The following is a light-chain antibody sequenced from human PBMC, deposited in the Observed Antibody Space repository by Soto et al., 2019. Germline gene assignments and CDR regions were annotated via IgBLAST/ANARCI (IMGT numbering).Light chain of an antibody. V-gene: IGKV1-5*03. CDR1: QTISSW. J-gene: IGKJ1*01. CDR2: KAS. CDR3: QHYNSYSEA. Sequence: DIQMTQSPSTPSGSVGDRVTITCRASQTISSWLAWYQQRPGKAPKLLIYKASTIKSGVPSRFSGSGSGTEFTLTISSLQPDDFATYYCQHYNSYSEAFGQGTKVDIK.